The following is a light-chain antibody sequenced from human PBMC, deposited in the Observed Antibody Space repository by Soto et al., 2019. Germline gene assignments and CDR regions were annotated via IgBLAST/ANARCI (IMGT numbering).Light chain of an antibody. CDR2: GNS. V-gene: IGLV1-40*01. Sequence: QSVLTQPPSVSGAPGQRVTISCTGSNSNIGAGYDVHWYQQLPGTAPKLLIYGNSNRPSGVPDRFSGSKSATSASLAITGLQAEDEADYYCQSYESSPSGYVFGTGTKVTVL. CDR1: NSNIGAGYD. J-gene: IGLJ1*01. CDR3: QSYESSPSGYV.